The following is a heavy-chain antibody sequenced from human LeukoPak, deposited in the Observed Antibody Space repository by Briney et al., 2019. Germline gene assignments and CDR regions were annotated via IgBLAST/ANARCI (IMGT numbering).Heavy chain of an antibody. D-gene: IGHD4-17*01. J-gene: IGHJ3*02. CDR1: GGTFSSYA. CDR3: ARDTGSGSTVGDAFDI. CDR2: IIPIFGTA. V-gene: IGHV1-69*13. Sequence: SVKVSCKASGGTFSSYAISWVRQAPGQGLEWMGGIIPIFGTANYAQKFQGRVTITADESTSTAYTELSSLRSEDTAVYYCARDTGSGSTVGDAFDIWGQGTMVTVSS.